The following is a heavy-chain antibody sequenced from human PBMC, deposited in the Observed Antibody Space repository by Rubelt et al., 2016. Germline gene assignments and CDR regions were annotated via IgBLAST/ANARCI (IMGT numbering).Heavy chain of an antibody. J-gene: IGHJ5*02. D-gene: IGHD6-19*01. V-gene: IGHV1-3*01. CDR1: GYTFTSYA. CDR2: IHAGNGKT. CDR3: ARVIWGSGWSNNWFDP. Sequence: QVQLVQSGAEVKKPGASVKVSCKASGYTFTSYAMHWVRQAPGQRLERMGWIHAGNGKTKYSQKFQGRVTSTRHTAASTCCVELSSLRSEEGAVYYGARVIWGSGWSNNWFDPWGQGTLVTVSS.